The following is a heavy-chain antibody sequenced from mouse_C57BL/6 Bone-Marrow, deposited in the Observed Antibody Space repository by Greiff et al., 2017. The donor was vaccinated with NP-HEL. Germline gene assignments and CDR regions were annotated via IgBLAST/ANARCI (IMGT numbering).Heavy chain of an antibody. J-gene: IGHJ4*01. D-gene: IGHD2-5*01. CDR3: SSSNYSSMDY. V-gene: IGHV5-12*01. CDR1: GFTFSDYY. Sequence: EVKVVESGGGLVQPGGSLKLSCAASGFTFSDYYMYWVRQTPEKRLEWVGYISNGGGSTNYPDTVKGRSTISRDNAKNTLYLQMIRLKSEDTAMSYGSSSNYSSMDYWGQGTSVTVSS. CDR2: ISNGGGST.